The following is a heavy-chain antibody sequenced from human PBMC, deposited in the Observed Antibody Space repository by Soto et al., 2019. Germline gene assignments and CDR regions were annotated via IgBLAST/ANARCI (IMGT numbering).Heavy chain of an antibody. V-gene: IGHV5-51*01. J-gene: IGHJ4*02. D-gene: IGHD3-9*01. Sequence: ESLKISCKGSGYTFNPYRIGWVRQVPGKGLEWMGIISPGDSDTKYSQSFQGQVTISADKSISTAYLQWNSLKASDTAMYYCARHATYYDILSGYYFDYWGQGTLVTVSS. CDR1: GYTFNPYR. CDR2: ISPGDSDT. CDR3: ARHATYYDILSGYYFDY.